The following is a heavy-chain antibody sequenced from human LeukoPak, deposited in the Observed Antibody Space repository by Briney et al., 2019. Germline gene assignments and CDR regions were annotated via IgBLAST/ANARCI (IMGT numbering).Heavy chain of an antibody. D-gene: IGHD3-10*01. J-gene: IGHJ4*02. CDR1: GGTFSSHG. CDR3: ASYAMVRGGYFDY. CDR2: MNPNSGNT. Sequence: ASVKVSCKASGGTFSSHGISWVRQAPGQGLEWMGWMNPNSGNTGYAQKFQGRVTMTRNTSISTAYMELSSLRAEDTAVYYCASYAMVRGGYFDYWGQGTLVTVSS. V-gene: IGHV1-8*02.